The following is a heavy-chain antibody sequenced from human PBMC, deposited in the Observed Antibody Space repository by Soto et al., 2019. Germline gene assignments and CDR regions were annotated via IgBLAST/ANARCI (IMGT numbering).Heavy chain of an antibody. CDR3: AKGGITMVRGVNFYYYYMDV. CDR1: GFTFSSYV. Sequence: EVQLLESGGGLVQHGGSLRLSCAASGFTFSSYVMSWVRQAPGKGLEWVSAISGSGGSTYYADSVKGRFTISRDNSKNSRYLQMNSLRAEDTAVYYCAKGGITMVRGVNFYYYYMDVWGKGTTVTVSS. D-gene: IGHD3-10*01. J-gene: IGHJ6*03. V-gene: IGHV3-23*01. CDR2: ISGSGGST.